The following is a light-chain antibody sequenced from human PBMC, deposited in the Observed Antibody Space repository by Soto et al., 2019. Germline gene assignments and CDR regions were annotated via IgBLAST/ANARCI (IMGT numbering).Light chain of an antibody. Sequence: DIVMTQSPLSLPVNPGEPASISCRSSHSLLHSNGYNYLDWYLQKPGQSPQLLIYLGSNRASGVPDRFSGSGSGTDFTLKISRVEAEDVGVYYCMQPLQSWTFGQGTKVDI. CDR2: LGS. V-gene: IGKV2-28*01. CDR3: MQPLQSWT. CDR1: HSLLHSNGYNY. J-gene: IGKJ1*01.